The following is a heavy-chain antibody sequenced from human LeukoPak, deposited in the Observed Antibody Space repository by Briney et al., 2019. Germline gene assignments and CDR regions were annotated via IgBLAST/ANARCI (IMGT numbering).Heavy chain of an antibody. CDR2: IYYSGST. Sequence: PSETLSLTCTVSGGSVSSGSYYWSWIRQPPGKGLEWIGYIYYSGSTNYNPSLKSRVTISVDTSKNQFSLKLSSVTAADTAVYYCSGGTYGMDVWGQGTTVTVSS. V-gene: IGHV4-61*01. CDR1: GGSVSSGSYY. J-gene: IGHJ6*02. CDR3: SGGTYGMDV. D-gene: IGHD2-15*01.